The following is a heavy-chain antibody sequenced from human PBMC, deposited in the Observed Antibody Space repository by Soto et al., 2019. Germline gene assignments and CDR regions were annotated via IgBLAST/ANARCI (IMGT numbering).Heavy chain of an antibody. D-gene: IGHD2-15*01. J-gene: IGHJ6*03. CDR2: IYPGDSDT. CDR3: ASREGYCSGGSCPLDYYYMDV. V-gene: IGHV5-51*01. Sequence: GESLKISCKGSGYSFTSYWIGWVRQMPGKGLEWMGIIYPGDSDTRYSPSFQGQVTISADQSISTAYRQWSSLKASDTAMYYCASREGYCSGGSCPLDYYYMDVWGKGTTVTVSS. CDR1: GYSFTSYW.